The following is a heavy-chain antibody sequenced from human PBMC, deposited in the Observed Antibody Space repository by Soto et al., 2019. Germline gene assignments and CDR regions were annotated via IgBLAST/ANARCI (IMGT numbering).Heavy chain of an antibody. V-gene: IGHV3-9*01. CDR3: AKDLFPRGATWWCVFHH. J-gene: IGHJ1*01. CDR1: GFAFDDFA. D-gene: IGHD2-21*01. Sequence: EVQLVESGGGLVQPGRSLRLSCIASGFAFDDFAMHWVRQAPGQGLEWVSGLNWNSGVMDYADSVKDRFTISRDNAKNSLYLQMNSLRAEDTAVYYCAKDLFPRGATWWCVFHHWGQGTLLIVSS. CDR2: LNWNSGVM.